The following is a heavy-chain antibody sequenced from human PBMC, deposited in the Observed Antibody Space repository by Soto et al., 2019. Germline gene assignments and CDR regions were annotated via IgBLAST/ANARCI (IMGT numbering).Heavy chain of an antibody. CDR2: IYYSGST. CDR1: GGSISSYY. V-gene: IGHV4-59*01. Sequence: PSETLSLTCTVSGGSISSYYWSWIRQPPGKGLEWIGYIYYSGSTNYNPSLKSRVTISVDTSKNQFSLKLSSVTAADTAVYYCAREVGRITGTAPGYYYMDVWGKGTTVTVSS. J-gene: IGHJ6*03. D-gene: IGHD1-7*01. CDR3: AREVGRITGTAPGYYYMDV.